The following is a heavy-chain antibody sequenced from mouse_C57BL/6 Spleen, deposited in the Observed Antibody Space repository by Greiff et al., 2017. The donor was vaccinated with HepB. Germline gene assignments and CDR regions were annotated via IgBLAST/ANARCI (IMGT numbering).Heavy chain of an antibody. Sequence: VQLQQSGAELVRPGASVTLSCKASGYTFTDYEMHWVKQTPVHGLEWIGAIDPETGGTAYNQKFKGKAILTADQSSSTAYMELRSLTSEDSAVFYCTSPSTVVAPDYWGQGTTLTVSS. D-gene: IGHD1-1*01. CDR2: IDPETGGT. V-gene: IGHV1-15*01. J-gene: IGHJ2*01. CDR3: TSPSTVVAPDY. CDR1: GYTFTDYE.